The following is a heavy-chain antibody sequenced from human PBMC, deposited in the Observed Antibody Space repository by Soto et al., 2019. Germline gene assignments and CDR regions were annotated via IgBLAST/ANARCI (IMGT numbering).Heavy chain of an antibody. CDR1: GGSITGAYY. Sequence: PSETLSLTCNVSGGSITGAYYWNWIRQHPGKGLQWIGSIHYRGSTYYNPSLKSRITISLDRSNNQFSLNLSSVTAADTAMYYCARVRDSFGLDVWGQGTTVTVSS. D-gene: IGHD2-15*01. V-gene: IGHV4-31*03. CDR3: ARVRDSFGLDV. J-gene: IGHJ6*02. CDR2: IHYRGST.